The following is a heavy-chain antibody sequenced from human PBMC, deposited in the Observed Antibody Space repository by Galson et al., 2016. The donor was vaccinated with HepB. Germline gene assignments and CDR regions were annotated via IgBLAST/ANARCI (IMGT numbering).Heavy chain of an antibody. Sequence: SLRLSCAASGFRFSSYAMSWVRQAPGKGLEWVSTIGGGGISIHYADSVKGRFTISRDNSKNTLSLQMNSLIAEDTATYYCAKGGTNRVLLVYFDSWGQGTPVTVSS. V-gene: IGHV3-23*01. CDR3: AKGGTNRVLLVYFDS. CDR2: IGGGGISI. J-gene: IGHJ4*02. CDR1: GFRFSSYA. D-gene: IGHD1-20*01.